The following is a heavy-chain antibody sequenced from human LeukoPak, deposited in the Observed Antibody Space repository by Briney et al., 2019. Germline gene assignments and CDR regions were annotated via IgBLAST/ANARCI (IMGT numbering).Heavy chain of an antibody. CDR2: INHSGST. CDR3: ARGFRIAAKVFDY. CDR1: GGFFSGYY. D-gene: IGHD6-13*01. V-gene: IGHV4-34*01. Sequence: SETLSLTCAVYGGFFSGYYWSWIRQPPGKGLEWIGEINHSGSTNYNPSLKSRVTISVDTSKNQFSLKLSSVTAADTAVYYCARGFRIAAKVFDYWGQGTLVTVSS. J-gene: IGHJ4*02.